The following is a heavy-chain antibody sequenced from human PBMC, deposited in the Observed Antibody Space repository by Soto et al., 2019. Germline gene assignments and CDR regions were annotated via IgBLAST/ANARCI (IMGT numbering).Heavy chain of an antibody. J-gene: IGHJ4*02. D-gene: IGHD6-13*01. CDR2: IWYDGSNK. V-gene: IGHV3-33*01. CDR1: GFTFSSYG. Sequence: QVQLVESGGGVVQPGRSLRLSCAASGFTFSSYGMHWVRQAPGKGLEWVAVIWYDGSNKYYADSVKGRFTISRDNSKKTLDRQMNGLRAEDRAVYYCARAESIAAAGTGGGFDYWGQGTLVTVSS. CDR3: ARAESIAAAGTGGGFDY.